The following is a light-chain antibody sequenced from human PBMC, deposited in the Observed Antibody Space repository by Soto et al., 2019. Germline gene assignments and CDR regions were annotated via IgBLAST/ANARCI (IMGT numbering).Light chain of an antibody. V-gene: IGLV1-47*01. CDR2: RNS. Sequence: QSVLTQPPSASGTPGQRVTISCSGSSSNIGSNYVYWYQQLPGTAPQLLIYRNSHRPSGVPDRFSGSKSGTSASLAVSGLRSEDEADYYCAAWDDSLSGPVFGGGTKVTVL. CDR1: SSNIGSNY. J-gene: IGLJ2*01. CDR3: AAWDDSLSGPV.